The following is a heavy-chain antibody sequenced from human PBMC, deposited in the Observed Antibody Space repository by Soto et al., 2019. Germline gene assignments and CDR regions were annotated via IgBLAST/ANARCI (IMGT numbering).Heavy chain of an antibody. CDR1: GYTFTDYD. CDR3: STWGRNGWYTGFF. CDR2: MNPNSGRT. D-gene: IGHD6-19*01. Sequence: QVQLVQSGAEVRKPGASVKVSCKTSGYTFTDYDINWVRQAPGQGLEWVGMMNPNSGRTDYAQKLEGRVNMTRDISLSIAYMALSSLGYDDTAVYFCSTWGRNGWYTGFFWGQGTLVTVSS. V-gene: IGHV1-8*02. J-gene: IGHJ4*02.